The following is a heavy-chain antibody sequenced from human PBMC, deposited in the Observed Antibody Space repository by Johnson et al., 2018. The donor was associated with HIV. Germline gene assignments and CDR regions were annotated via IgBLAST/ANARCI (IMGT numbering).Heavy chain of an antibody. D-gene: IGHD1-26*01. CDR2: IYSGGST. CDR1: GFTVSSNY. Sequence: VQLVESGGGLVQPGGSLRLSCAASGFTVSSNYMSWVRQAPGKGLEWVSVIYSGGSTYYADSVKGRFTISRDNSKNTLYLQMTSLRAEDTAVYYCAREGAWEVRPGAFDIWGQGTMVTVSS. J-gene: IGHJ3*02. V-gene: IGHV3-66*01. CDR3: AREGAWEVRPGAFDI.